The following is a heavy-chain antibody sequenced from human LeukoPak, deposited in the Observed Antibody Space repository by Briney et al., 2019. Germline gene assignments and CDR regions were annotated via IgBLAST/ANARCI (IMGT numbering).Heavy chain of an antibody. V-gene: IGHV3-64*01. CDR2: ISSSGGST. CDR3: ARKGSGTYYDY. D-gene: IGHD3-10*01. Sequence: GGSLRLSCAAAGFTFSSYAMHWVRQAPGKGLEYVSAISSSGGSTYYANSVKGRFTISRDNSKNTLYLQMGSLRAEDMAVYYCARKGSGTYYDYWGPGTLVTVSS. CDR1: GFTFSSYA. J-gene: IGHJ4*02.